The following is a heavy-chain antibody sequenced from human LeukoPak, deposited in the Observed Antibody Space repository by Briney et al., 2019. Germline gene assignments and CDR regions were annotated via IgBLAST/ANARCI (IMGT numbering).Heavy chain of an antibody. CDR1: GFTFSSYW. D-gene: IGHD1-1*01. Sequence: PGGSLRLSCAASGFTFSSYWMTWVRQAPGKGLEWVGNIKQDGSEKYYVDSVKGRFTISRDNAKNSLCLQLNSLRAEDTAVYYCARDGYASWSHDYWGQGTLVTVSS. CDR3: ARDGYASWSHDY. CDR2: IKQDGSEK. V-gene: IGHV3-7*04. J-gene: IGHJ4*02.